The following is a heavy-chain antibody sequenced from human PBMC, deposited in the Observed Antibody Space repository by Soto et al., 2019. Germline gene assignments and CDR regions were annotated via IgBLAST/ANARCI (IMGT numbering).Heavy chain of an antibody. CDR1: AFTFNSYW. D-gene: IGHD6-13*01. CDR3: AREIATTGLYYFDY. V-gene: IGHV3-74*01. J-gene: IGHJ4*02. Sequence: GGSLRLSCVASAFTFNSYWMHWVRQAPGKGLVWVSRMNSDGSSITYADSVKGRFTISRDSAKNTMYLQVHSLRAEDTAVYYCAREIATTGLYYFDYWGQGTLVTVSS. CDR2: MNSDGSSI.